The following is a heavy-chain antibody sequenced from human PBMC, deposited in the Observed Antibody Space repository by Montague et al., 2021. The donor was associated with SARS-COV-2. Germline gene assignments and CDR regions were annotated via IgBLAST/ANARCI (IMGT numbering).Heavy chain of an antibody. D-gene: IGHD3-9*01. J-gene: IGHJ3*02. CDR1: RGSFSNYY. CDR3: ARGRPVQGSFRHFDSISSGALDI. Sequence: SETLSLTCAASRGSFSNYYWTWIRQSPGKGLEWIGEINQGGAPNYTPSLKSRVTISLDTSQKQISLKLNSVTVADTAVFFCARGRPVQGSFRHFDSISSGALDIWAQGSLVIVSS. V-gene: IGHV4-34*01. CDR2: INQGGAP.